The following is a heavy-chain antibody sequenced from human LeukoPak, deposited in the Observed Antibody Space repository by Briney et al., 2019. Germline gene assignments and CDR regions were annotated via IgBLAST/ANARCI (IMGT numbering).Heavy chain of an antibody. V-gene: IGHV3-48*03. CDR2: ISSSGSTI. Sequence: GGSLRLSCAASGFTFSSYEMNWVRQAPGKGLEWVSYISSSGSTIYYAASVKGRFTISRDNAKNSLYLQMNSLRAEDTAVYYCARGRPDSSGYPFDYWGQGTLVTVSS. CDR1: GFTFSSYE. J-gene: IGHJ4*02. D-gene: IGHD3-22*01. CDR3: ARGRPDSSGYPFDY.